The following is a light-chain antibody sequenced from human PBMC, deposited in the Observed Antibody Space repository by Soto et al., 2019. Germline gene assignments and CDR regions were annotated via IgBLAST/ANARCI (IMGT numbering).Light chain of an antibody. CDR2: EVS. CDR1: SSDVGGYNY. CDR3: SSYAGSTNFR. Sequence: QSALTQPPSASGSPGQSVTISCTGTSSDVGGYNYVSWYQQHPGKAPKLMIYEVSKRPSGVPDRFSGSKSGNTASLTVSGLQAEDEADYYCSSYAGSTNFRFGRGTKLTVL. J-gene: IGLJ2*01. V-gene: IGLV2-8*01.